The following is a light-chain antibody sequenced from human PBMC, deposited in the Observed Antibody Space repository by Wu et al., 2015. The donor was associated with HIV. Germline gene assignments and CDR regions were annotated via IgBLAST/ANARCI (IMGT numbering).Light chain of an antibody. Sequence: EIVLTQSPATLSLSPGERATLSCRASQSVSSYLAWYQQKPGQAPRLLIYDASTRATGIPARFSGSTSGTNFTLTISSLEPEDFAVYYCQQRSNWPITFGPGTRLEIK. V-gene: IGKV3-11*01. CDR2: DAS. CDR1: QSVSSY. CDR3: QQRSNWPIT. J-gene: IGKJ5*01.